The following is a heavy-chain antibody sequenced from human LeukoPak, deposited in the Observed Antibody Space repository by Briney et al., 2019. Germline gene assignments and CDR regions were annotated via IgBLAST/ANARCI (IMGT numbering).Heavy chain of an antibody. CDR1: GGSFSGYY. CDR2: INHSGST. CDR3: ARREWAHPNFDY. D-gene: IGHD3-3*01. V-gene: IGHV4-34*01. J-gene: IGHJ4*02. Sequence: SETLSLTCAVYGGSFSGYYWSWIRQPPGKGLEWIGEINHSGSTNYNPSLKSRVTISVDTSKNQFSLKLSSVTAADTAVYYCARREWAHPNFDYWGQGTLVTVSS.